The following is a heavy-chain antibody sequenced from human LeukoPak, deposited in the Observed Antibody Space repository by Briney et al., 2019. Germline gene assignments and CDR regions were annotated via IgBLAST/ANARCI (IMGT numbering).Heavy chain of an antibody. D-gene: IGHD5-18*01. V-gene: IGHV4-59*04. CDR3: ARHVQDTTLVPDAFDI. CDR1: GGSISSYY. J-gene: IGHJ3*02. CDR2: IYYSGST. Sequence: PSETLSLTYTVSGGSISSYYWSWIRQPPGKGLEWIGNIYYSGSTYYSPSLKSRVTISVDTSKNQFSLKLSSVTAADTAVYYCARHVQDTTLVPDAFDIWGQGTMVTVSS.